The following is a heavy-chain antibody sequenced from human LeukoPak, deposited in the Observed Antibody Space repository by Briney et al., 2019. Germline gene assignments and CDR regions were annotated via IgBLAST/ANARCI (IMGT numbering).Heavy chain of an antibody. J-gene: IGHJ6*02. Sequence: GRSLRLSCAASGFTFSSYGMHWVRQAPGKGLEWVAVIWYGGSNKYYADSVKGRFTISRDNSKNTLYLQMNSLRAEDTAVYYCARDIVLMVYAIRDYYYYGMDVWGQGTTVTVSS. D-gene: IGHD2-8*01. CDR3: ARDIVLMVYAIRDYYYYGMDV. V-gene: IGHV3-33*01. CDR2: IWYGGSNK. CDR1: GFTFSSYG.